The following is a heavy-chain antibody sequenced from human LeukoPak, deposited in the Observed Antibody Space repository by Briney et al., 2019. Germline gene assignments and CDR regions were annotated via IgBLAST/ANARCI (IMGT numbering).Heavy chain of an antibody. CDR2: INHSGST. J-gene: IGHJ6*02. V-gene: IGHV4-34*01. Sequence: SETLSLTCAVYGGSFSGYYWSWIRQPPGKGLEWIGEINHSGSTNYNPSLKSRVTISVDTSKNQFSLKLSSVTAADTAVYYCARAGYSSSWYLEYHYYGMDVWGQGTTVTVSS. CDR3: ARAGYSSSWYLEYHYYGMDV. CDR1: GGSFSGYY. D-gene: IGHD6-13*01.